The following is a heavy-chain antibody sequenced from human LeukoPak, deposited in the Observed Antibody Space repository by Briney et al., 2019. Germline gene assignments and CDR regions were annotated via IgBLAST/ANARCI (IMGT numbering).Heavy chain of an antibody. CDR1: GFTFSSNW. D-gene: IGHD3-10*01. CDR3: ATSRTGTPSD. Sequence: GGSLRLSCAASGFTFSSNWFHWVRHPPGKGLVWVSRINPDGKSTTYADSVKGRFTISRDNAKNTLYLQMNSLRDEDTAVYYCATSRTGTPSDWGRGTLVTVSS. CDR2: INPDGKST. J-gene: IGHJ4*02. V-gene: IGHV3-74*01.